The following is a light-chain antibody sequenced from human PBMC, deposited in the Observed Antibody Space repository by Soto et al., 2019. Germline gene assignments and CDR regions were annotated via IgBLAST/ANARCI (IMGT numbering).Light chain of an antibody. CDR1: QSVSSN. CDR2: GAS. J-gene: IGKJ1*01. Sequence: EIVMTQSPATLSVSPGERATLSCGASQSVSSNLPWYQQKPGQAPRLLIYGASTRATGIPARFSGSGSGTEFTLTISSLQSEDFAVYYCQQYNNWPGTFGQGTKVDIK. CDR3: QQYNNWPGT. V-gene: IGKV3-15*01.